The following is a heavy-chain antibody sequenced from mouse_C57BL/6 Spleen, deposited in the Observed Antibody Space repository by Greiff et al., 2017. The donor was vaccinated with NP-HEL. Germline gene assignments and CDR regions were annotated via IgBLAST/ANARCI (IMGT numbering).Heavy chain of an antibody. CDR3: ARQSYYEDYAMDY. D-gene: IGHD1-1*01. J-gene: IGHJ4*01. CDR2: IDPSDSYT. Sequence: QVHVKQPGAELVRPGTSVKLSCKASGYTFTSYWMHWVKQRPGQGLEWIGVIDPSDSYTNYNQKFKGKATLTVDTSSSTAYMQLSSLTSEDSAVYYCARQSYYEDYAMDYWGQGTSVTVSS. CDR1: GYTFTSYW. V-gene: IGHV1-59*01.